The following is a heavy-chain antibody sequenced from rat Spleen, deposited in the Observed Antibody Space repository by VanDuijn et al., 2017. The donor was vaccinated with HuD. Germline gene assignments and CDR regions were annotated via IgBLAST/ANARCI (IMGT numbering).Heavy chain of an antibody. Sequence: EVQLVESGGGLVQPGRSLNLSCAASGFTFSDSYMAWVRQAPKKGLEWVASISYEGIGTYYGDSVKGRFTIARDNAKSTLYLQMDSLRSEDTATYFCTTGIQPRHWGQGVMVTVSS. J-gene: IGHJ2*01. D-gene: IGHD1-5*01. CDR3: TTGIQPRH. CDR1: GFTFSDSY. V-gene: IGHV5-22*01. CDR2: ISYEGIGT.